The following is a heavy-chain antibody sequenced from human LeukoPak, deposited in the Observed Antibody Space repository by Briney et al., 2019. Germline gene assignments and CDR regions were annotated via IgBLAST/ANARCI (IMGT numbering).Heavy chain of an antibody. CDR2: IYHSGST. D-gene: IGHD6-19*01. Sequence: SETLSLTCAVSGGSISSSNWWSWVRQPPGKGLEWIGEIYHSGSTNYNPSLKSRVTISVDTSKNQFSLKLISVTAADTAVYYCARGIVDGSGWYIDYWGQGTLVTVSS. CDR3: ARGIVDGSGWYIDY. V-gene: IGHV4-4*02. J-gene: IGHJ4*02. CDR1: GGSISSSNW.